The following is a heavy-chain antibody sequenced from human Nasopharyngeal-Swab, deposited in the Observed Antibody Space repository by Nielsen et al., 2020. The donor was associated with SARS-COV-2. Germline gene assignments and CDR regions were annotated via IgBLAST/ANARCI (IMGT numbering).Heavy chain of an antibody. V-gene: IGHV3-48*03. J-gene: IGHJ4*02. CDR1: GFTFSSYE. Sequence: GESLKISCAASGFTFSSYEMNWVRQAPGKGLEWVSYISSSGSTIYYADSVKGRFTISRANAKNSLYLQMNSLRAEDTAVYYCARGFIRFLVDYWGQGTLVTVSS. CDR3: ARGFIRFLVDY. CDR2: ISSSGSTI. D-gene: IGHD3-3*01.